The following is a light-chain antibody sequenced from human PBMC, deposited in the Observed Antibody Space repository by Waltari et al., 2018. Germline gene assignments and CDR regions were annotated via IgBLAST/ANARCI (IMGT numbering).Light chain of an antibody. CDR2: GTF. CDR3: QQYDISPLT. J-gene: IGKJ4*01. Sequence: EIVLTQSPGPLSLSPGDGATPSCRTSQTITTTYLAWYQQKPGQAPTLLIYGTFTRATGIPDRFTGSGSGTHFSLTISSLEPEDFATYYCQQYDISPLTFGGGTKVEIK. V-gene: IGKV3-20*01. CDR1: QTITTTY.